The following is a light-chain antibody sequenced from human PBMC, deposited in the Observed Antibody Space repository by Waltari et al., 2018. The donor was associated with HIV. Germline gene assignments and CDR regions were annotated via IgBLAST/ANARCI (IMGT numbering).Light chain of an antibody. V-gene: IGLV2-8*01. CDR1: SSDVGAYNY. CDR2: DVT. J-gene: IGLJ2*01. CDR3: ASHAGSKDV. Sequence: QSALTQPPSASGSPGQSVTISCTGTSSDVGAYNYVSWFQQHPGKAPKLIMYDVTKRPSGVPDRFSGSKSGNTASLTVSGLQAEDEADYYCASHAGSKDVFGGGTRLTVL.